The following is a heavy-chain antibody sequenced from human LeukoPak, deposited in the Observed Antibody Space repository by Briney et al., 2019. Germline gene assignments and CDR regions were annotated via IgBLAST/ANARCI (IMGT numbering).Heavy chain of an antibody. D-gene: IGHD2-2*01. Sequence: PGGSLRLSCAASGFTFSSYAVHWVRQAPGKGLEWVAVISYDGSNKYYADSVKGRFTISRDNSKNTLYLQMNSLRAEDTAVYYCAKDLTSRDIVVVPAAFGDYWGQGTLVTVSS. CDR3: AKDLTSRDIVVVPAAFGDY. J-gene: IGHJ4*02. CDR1: GFTFSSYA. CDR2: ISYDGSNK. V-gene: IGHV3-30*04.